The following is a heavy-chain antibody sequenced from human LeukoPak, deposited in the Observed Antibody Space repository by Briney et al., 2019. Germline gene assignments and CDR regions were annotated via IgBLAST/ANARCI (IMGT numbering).Heavy chain of an antibody. CDR1: GFSFDDYA. CDR3: AQYCGSTSCYTGVGH. CDR2: ISWNSGSI. Sequence: GRSLRLSCAASGFSFDDYAMHWVRQAPGKGLERVTGISWNSGSIGYADSVKGRFTISRDNAKNTLYLQMNSLRAEDTAVYYCAQYCGSTSCYTGVGHWGQGTLVTVSS. D-gene: IGHD2-2*02. J-gene: IGHJ5*02. V-gene: IGHV3-9*01.